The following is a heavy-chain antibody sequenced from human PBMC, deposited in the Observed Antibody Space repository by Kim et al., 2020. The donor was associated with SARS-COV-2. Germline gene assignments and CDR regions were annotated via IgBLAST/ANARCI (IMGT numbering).Heavy chain of an antibody. CDR3: ARTLISSSWLLQIFDY. J-gene: IGHJ4*02. D-gene: IGHD6-13*01. Sequence: SVKVSCKASGGTFSSYAISWVRQAPGQGLEWMGGIIPIFGTANYAQKFQGRVTITADESTSTAYMELSSLRSEDTAVYYCARTLISSSWLLQIFDYWGQGTLVTVSS. V-gene: IGHV1-69*13. CDR1: GGTFSSYA. CDR2: IIPIFGTA.